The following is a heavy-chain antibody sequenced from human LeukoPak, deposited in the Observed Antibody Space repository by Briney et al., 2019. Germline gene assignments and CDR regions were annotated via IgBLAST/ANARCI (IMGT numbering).Heavy chain of an antibody. CDR3: ARGRDGYNRIDY. V-gene: IGHV4-59*07. Sequence: SDTLSLTCTVSGGSISSYYWSWIRQPPGKGLEWIGYIYYSGSTNYNPSLKSRVTISVDTSKIQFSLKLSSVTAADTAVYYCARGRDGYNRIDYWGQGTLVTVSS. CDR1: GGSISSYY. D-gene: IGHD5-24*01. CDR2: IYYSGST. J-gene: IGHJ4*02.